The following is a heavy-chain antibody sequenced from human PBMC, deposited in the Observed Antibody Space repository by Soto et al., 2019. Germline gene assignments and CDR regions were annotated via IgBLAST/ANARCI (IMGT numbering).Heavy chain of an antibody. V-gene: IGHV3-30*03. CDR3: ARDDCSGVSCYDHGFNY. J-gene: IGHJ4*02. Sequence: QVQLVESGGGVVQPGRSLRLSCAASGFTFSSYGMHWVRQAPGKGLEWVAVISYDGSDKYYRDSVKGRFTISRDTAKNMLYLQMISLRAEDRAVYYFARDDCSGVSCYDHGFNYWGLGTLVTFSS. CDR1: GFTFSSYG. D-gene: IGHD2-15*01. CDR2: ISYDGSDK.